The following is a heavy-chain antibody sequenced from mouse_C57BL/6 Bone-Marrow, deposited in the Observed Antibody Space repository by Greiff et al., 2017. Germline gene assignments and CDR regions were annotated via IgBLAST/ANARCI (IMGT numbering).Heavy chain of an antibody. D-gene: IGHD2-4*01. CDR2: IWSGGST. J-gene: IGHJ4*01. V-gene: IGHV2-2*01. CDR3: AREGDDYEGYYAMDY. CDR1: GFSLTSYG. Sequence: VKLMESGPGLVQPSQSLSITCTVSGFSLTSYGVHWVRQSPGKGLEWLGVIWSGGSTDYNAAFISRLSISKDNSKSQVFFKMNSLQADDTAIYYCAREGDDYEGYYAMDYWGQGTSVTVSS.